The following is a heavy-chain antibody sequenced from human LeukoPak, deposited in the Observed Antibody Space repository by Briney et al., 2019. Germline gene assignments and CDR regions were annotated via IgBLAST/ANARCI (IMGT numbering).Heavy chain of an antibody. CDR3: ARRVVIRWGKGAFDI. D-gene: IGHD3-16*01. V-gene: IGHV4-34*01. J-gene: IGHJ3*02. Sequence: SETLSLTCAVYGGSFSGYYWGWIRQPPGKGLEWMGEINHSGSTNYNPSRKSGATIPVNTSRNQFFLKRSSVTAADTPVYYYARRVVIRWGKGAFDIWGQGTMVTVSS. CDR2: INHSGST. CDR1: GGSFSGYY.